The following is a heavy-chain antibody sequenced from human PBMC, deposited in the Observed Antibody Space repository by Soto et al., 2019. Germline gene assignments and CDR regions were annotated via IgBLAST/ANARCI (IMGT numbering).Heavy chain of an antibody. CDR2: ISYDGSNK. CDR1: GFTFSSYA. J-gene: IGHJ4*02. Sequence: SLRLSCAASGFTFSSYAMHWVRQAPGKGLEWVAVISYDGSNKYYADSLKGRFTISRGNSKNTLYLQMNSLRAEDTAVYYCARDPEGSSSSIGYFDYWGQGTLVTVSA. CDR3: ARDPEGSSSSIGYFDY. D-gene: IGHD6-6*01. V-gene: IGHV3-30-3*01.